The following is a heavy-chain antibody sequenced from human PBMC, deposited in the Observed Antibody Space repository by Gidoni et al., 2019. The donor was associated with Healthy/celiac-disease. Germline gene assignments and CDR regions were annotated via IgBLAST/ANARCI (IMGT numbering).Heavy chain of an antibody. J-gene: IGHJ4*02. CDR2: SSWNSGSI. Sequence: EVQLVESGGGLVQPGRSLRLSCAASGCTFDDYAMHWVRQAPGKGLDGVSGSSWNSGSIGYADSVKVRFTISRDNAKNSLYLQMNSLRAEDTALYYCAKGWDYYDSSGYYPSYFDYWGQGTLVTVSS. V-gene: IGHV3-9*01. CDR3: AKGWDYYDSSGYYPSYFDY. CDR1: GCTFDDYA. D-gene: IGHD3-22*01.